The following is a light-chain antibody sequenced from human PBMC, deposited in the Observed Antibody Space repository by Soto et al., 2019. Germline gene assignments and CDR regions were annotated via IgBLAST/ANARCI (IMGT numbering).Light chain of an antibody. Sequence: EIVLTQSPATLSSFPGDIVTLSCRASQAVNTRLAWYQHKPGQAPRLLIYLASNRAAGVPARFSGSGSGTDFTLTISSLEPEDFAVYYCQQRSNWPPEITFGQGTRLEIK. CDR1: QAVNTR. J-gene: IGKJ5*01. CDR2: LAS. CDR3: QQRSNWPPEIT. V-gene: IGKV3-11*01.